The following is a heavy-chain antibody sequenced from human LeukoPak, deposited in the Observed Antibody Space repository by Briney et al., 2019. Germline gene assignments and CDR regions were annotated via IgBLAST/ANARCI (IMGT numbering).Heavy chain of an antibody. D-gene: IGHD2-2*01. J-gene: IGHJ4*02. CDR1: GGTFSSYA. CDR3: ARECSSTSRPLDY. V-gene: IGHV1-69*05. CDR2: IIPIFGTA. Sequence: ASVKVSCKASGGTFSSYAISWVRQAPGQGLEWMGGIIPIFGTANYVQKFQGRVTITTDESTSTAYMELSSLRSEDTAVYYCARECSSTSRPLDYWGQGTLVTVSS.